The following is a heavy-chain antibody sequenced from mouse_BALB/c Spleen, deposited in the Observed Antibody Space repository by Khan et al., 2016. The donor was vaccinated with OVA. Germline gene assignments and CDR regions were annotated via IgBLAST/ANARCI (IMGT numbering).Heavy chain of an antibody. CDR3: ARDCYSPWFAY. Sequence: EVKLQESGAELVRPGALVNLSCKASGFNIKDYYIHWVKQRPEQGLEWIGWIDPENGNPIYDPKFQGKASLTLDTSSNTAYLQLNSLTSEDTAVYYWARDCYSPWFAYWGQGTLVTVSA. V-gene: IGHV14-1*02. CDR1: GFNIKDYY. J-gene: IGHJ3*01. CDR2: IDPENGNP. D-gene: IGHD2-3*01.